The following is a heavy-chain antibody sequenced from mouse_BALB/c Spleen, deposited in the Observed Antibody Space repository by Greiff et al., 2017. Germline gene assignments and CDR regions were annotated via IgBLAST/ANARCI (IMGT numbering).Heavy chain of an antibody. CDR3: ARGYYGSSFAY. V-gene: IGHV14-4*02. Sequence: VQLQQSGAELVRSGASVKLSCTASGFNIKDYYMHWVKQRPEQGLEWIGWIDPENGDTEYAPKFQGKATMTADTSSNTAYLQLSSLTSEDTAVYYCARGYYGSSFAYWGQGTLVTVSA. CDR2: IDPENGDT. D-gene: IGHD1-1*01. J-gene: IGHJ3*01. CDR1: GFNIKDYY.